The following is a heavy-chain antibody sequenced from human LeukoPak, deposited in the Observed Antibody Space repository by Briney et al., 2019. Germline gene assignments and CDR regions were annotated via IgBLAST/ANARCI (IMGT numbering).Heavy chain of an antibody. J-gene: IGHJ4*02. CDR1: GYTFTGYY. CDR3: ARDFHGRLWFGELLYQKGGYFDY. Sequence: ASVKVSCKASGYTFTGYYMHWVRQAPGQGLEWMGWINPNSGGTNYAQKFQGRVTMTRDTSISTAYMELSRLRSDDTAVYYCARDFHGRLWFGELLYQKGGYFDYWGQGTLVTVSS. D-gene: IGHD3-10*01. CDR2: INPNSGGT. V-gene: IGHV1-2*02.